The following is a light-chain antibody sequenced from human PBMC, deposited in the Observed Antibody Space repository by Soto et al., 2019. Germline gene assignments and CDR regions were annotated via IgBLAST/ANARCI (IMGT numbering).Light chain of an antibody. J-gene: IGKJ2*01. Sequence: DIQMTQSPSTLSASVGDRVTITCRASESISSWLAWYQVKPGRAPKLLIYEASSLQSGVPSRFSGSGSGTEFTLTISGLQPDDFATYYCQQHNDYSHYTFGQGTKLEIK. V-gene: IGKV1-5*03. CDR2: EAS. CDR3: QQHNDYSHYT. CDR1: ESISSW.